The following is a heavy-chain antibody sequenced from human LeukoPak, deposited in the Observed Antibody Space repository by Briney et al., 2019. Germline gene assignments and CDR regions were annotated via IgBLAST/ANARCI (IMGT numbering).Heavy chain of an antibody. CDR2: IYTSGAI. CDR3: ARQWAFGAPDF. CDR1: GASITSYY. Sequence: PSETLSLTCTVSGASITSYYWSWIRQPPGKGLEWIGYIYTSGAIHYNPSLKSRVNISMDTSKNRFSLNLTSVTAADTAVYHCARQWAFGAPDFWGPGALVAVSS. V-gene: IGHV4-4*09. J-gene: IGHJ4*02. D-gene: IGHD3-16*01.